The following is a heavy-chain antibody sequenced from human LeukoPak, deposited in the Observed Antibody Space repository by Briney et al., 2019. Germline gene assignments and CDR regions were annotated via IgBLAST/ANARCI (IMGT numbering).Heavy chain of an antibody. CDR2: INPNSGGT. CDR3: ARDRSPAPGRSYGRGHFDY. Sequence: GASVEVSCKASGYTFTGYYMHGVRQARGQGLEGMGWINPNSGGTNHAQKLQGRVTMTRDTSISTAYMELSRLRSDDTAVYYCARDRSPAPGRSYGRGHFDYWGQGTLVTVSS. J-gene: IGHJ4*02. D-gene: IGHD5-18*01. V-gene: IGHV1-2*02. CDR1: GYTFTGYY.